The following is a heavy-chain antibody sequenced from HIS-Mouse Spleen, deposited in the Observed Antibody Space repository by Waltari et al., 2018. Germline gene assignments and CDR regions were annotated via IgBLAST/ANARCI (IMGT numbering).Heavy chain of an antibody. V-gene: IGHV3-53*01. Sequence: VQLVESGVGLIKPGGSLSLSCAASAFTVSSDSISCVRQAPGKGLEWVLFIYSGGSTYYADSVKGRFTISRDNSKNTLYLQMNSLRAEDTAVYYCARDTVIAARSYGMDVWGQGTTVTVSS. CDR3: ARDTVIAARSYGMDV. CDR1: AFTVSSDS. D-gene: IGHD6-6*01. J-gene: IGHJ6*02. CDR2: IYSGGST.